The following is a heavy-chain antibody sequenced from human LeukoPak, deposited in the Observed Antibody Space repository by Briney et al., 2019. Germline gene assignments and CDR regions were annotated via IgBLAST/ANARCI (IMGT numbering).Heavy chain of an antibody. CDR3: TTRHCSSTRCPFDY. CDR1: GFTFSNAW. D-gene: IGHD2-2*01. CDR2: IKSKTDGGTT. J-gene: IGHJ4*02. V-gene: IGHV3-15*01. Sequence: GGSLRLSCAASGFTFSNAWMSWVRQAPGKGLEWVGRIKSKTDGGTTDYAAPVKGRFTISRDDSKNTLYLQMNSLKTEDTAVYYCTTRHCSSTRCPFDYWGQGTLVTVSS.